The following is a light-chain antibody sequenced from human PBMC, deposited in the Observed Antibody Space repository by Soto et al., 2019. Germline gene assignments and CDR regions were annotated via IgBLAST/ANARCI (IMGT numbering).Light chain of an antibody. Sequence: QSVLTQPASVSGSPGQSITISCTGTSSDVGGYNYVSWYQQHPGKAPKLMIYEVRNRPAGVSNRFPGSKSGTTASLTISGLQAEDEADYYCSSYTDTGTHVVLGGGTKLTVL. CDR3: SSYTDTGTHVV. J-gene: IGLJ2*01. CDR1: SSDVGGYNY. V-gene: IGLV2-14*01. CDR2: EVR.